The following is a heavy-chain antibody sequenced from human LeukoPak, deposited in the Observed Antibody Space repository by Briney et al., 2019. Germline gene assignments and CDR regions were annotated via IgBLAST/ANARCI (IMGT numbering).Heavy chain of an antibody. J-gene: IGHJ6*02. Sequence: SETLSLTSTVSGGSISSGGYYWSWIRQHPGKGLEWIGYIYYSGSTYYNPSLKSRVTISVDTSKNQFSLKLSSVTAADTAVYYCARALVPAATILFRNYGMDVWGQGTTVTVSS. D-gene: IGHD2-2*01. CDR2: IYYSGST. CDR3: ARALVPAATILFRNYGMDV. CDR1: GGSISSGGYY. V-gene: IGHV4-31*03.